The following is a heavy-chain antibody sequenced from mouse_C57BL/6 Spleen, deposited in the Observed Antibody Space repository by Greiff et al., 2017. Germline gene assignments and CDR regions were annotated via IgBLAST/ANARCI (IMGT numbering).Heavy chain of an antibody. CDR1: GFTFSDYG. V-gene: IGHV5-15*01. Sequence: EVQRVESGGGLVQPGGSLKLSCAASGFTFSDYGMAWVRQAPRKGPEWVAFISNLAYSIYYADTVTGRFTFSRENAKNTLYLEMRILRSEDTAMYYCARSRLRHWYFDVWGTGTTVTVSS. CDR2: ISNLAYSI. D-gene: IGHD3-2*02. CDR3: ARSRLRHWYFDV. J-gene: IGHJ1*03.